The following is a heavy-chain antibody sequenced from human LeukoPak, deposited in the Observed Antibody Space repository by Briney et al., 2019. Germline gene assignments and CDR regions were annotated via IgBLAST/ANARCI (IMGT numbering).Heavy chain of an antibody. CDR2: IIPILGIA. Sequence: GASVKVSCKASGGTFSSYAISWVRQAPGQGLEWMGRIIPILGIANYAQKFQGRVTIIADKSTSTAYMELSSLRSEDTAVYYCARLGDTYYYGSGSPYDYWGQGTLVTVSS. V-gene: IGHV1-69*04. CDR3: ARLGDTYYYGSGSPYDY. CDR1: GGTFSSYA. D-gene: IGHD3-10*01. J-gene: IGHJ4*02.